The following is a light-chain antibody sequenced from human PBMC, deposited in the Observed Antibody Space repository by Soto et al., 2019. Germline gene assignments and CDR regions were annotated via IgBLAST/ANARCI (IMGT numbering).Light chain of an antibody. CDR2: EVS. CDR1: STDPATYDL. J-gene: IGLJ2*01. CDR3: SSYTSTNTVI. Sequence: QSALTQPASVSGSPGQSITISCTGTSTDPATYDLVSWYQQHPGKAPQLMICEVSNRPSGVSFRFSGSKSGNTASLTISGLQAEDEADYYCSSYTSTNTVIFGGGTKLTVL. V-gene: IGLV2-14*02.